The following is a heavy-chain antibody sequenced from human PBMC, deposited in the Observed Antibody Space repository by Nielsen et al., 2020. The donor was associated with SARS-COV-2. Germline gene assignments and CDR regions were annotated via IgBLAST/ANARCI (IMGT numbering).Heavy chain of an antibody. Sequence: GESLKISCAASGFTFGSYWMHWVRQAPGKGLVWVSRINSDGSSTSYADSVKGRFTISRDNAKNTLYLQMNSLRAEDTAVYYCARGSGSYYFDYWGQGTLVTVSS. CDR3: ARGSGSYYFDY. CDR1: GFTFGSYW. CDR2: INSDGSST. J-gene: IGHJ4*02. V-gene: IGHV3-74*01. D-gene: IGHD1-26*01.